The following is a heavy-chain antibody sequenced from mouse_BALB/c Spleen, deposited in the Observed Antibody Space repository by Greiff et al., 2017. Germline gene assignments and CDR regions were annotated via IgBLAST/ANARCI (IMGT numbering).Heavy chain of an antibody. Sequence: EVQRVESGGDLVKPGGSLKLSCAASGFTFSSYGMSWVRQTPDKRLEWVATISSGGSYTYYPDSVKGRFTISRDNAKNTLYLQMSSLKSEDTAMYYCARRIMAYWGQGTLVTVSA. J-gene: IGHJ3*01. CDR3: ARRIMAY. V-gene: IGHV5-6*01. CDR1: GFTFSSYG. CDR2: ISSGGSYT.